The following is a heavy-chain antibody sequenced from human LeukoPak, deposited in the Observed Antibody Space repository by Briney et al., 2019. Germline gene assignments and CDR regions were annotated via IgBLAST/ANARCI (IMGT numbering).Heavy chain of an antibody. CDR2: IYTSGST. V-gene: IGHV4-61*02. J-gene: IGHJ5*02. CDR3: ARAAGYCSSTSCYGNYNWFDP. CDR1: GGSISSGSYY. D-gene: IGHD2-2*01. Sequence: PSETLSLTCTVSGGSISSGSYYWSWIRQPAGKGLEWIGRIYTSGSTNYKLSLKSRVTISVDTSKNQFSLKLSSVTAADTAVYYCARAAGYCSSTSCYGNYNWFDPWGQGTLVTVSS.